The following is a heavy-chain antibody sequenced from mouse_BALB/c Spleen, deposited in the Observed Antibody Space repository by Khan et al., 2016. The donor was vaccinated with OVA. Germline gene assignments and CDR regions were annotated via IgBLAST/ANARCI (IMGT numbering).Heavy chain of an antibody. CDR1: GYTFTDYN. CDR3: AREWGAWFAY. Sequence: QVQLKESGAELARPGASVKLSCKASGYTFTDYNINWVKQRPGQGLEWIGEIYPGSNNTYYNEKFKGQVTLTVDKSSSTAYMQLSSLTSEDSAGYFCAREWGAWFAYWGQGTLVTVSA. J-gene: IGHJ3*01. CDR2: IYPGSNNT. V-gene: IGHV1-77*01.